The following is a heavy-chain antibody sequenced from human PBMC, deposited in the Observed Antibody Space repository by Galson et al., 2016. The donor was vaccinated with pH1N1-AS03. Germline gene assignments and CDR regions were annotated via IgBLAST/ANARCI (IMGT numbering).Heavy chain of an antibody. D-gene: IGHD3-10*02. V-gene: IGHV3-30*03. Sequence: SLRLSCAASGFTFRSYGMHWVRQTPGKGLQWVAVISYDESKKLYADSVRGRSTISRDNSKNTLCLQMNSLRPEDTAVYFCARSQSFYVDYFDNWGQGTLVTVFS. CDR1: GFTFRSYG. CDR2: ISYDESKK. J-gene: IGHJ4*02. CDR3: ARSQSFYVDYFDN.